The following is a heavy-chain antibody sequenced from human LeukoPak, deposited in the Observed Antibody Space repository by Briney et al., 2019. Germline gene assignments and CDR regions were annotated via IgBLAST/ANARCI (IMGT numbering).Heavy chain of an antibody. Sequence: PSETLSLTCAVSGYSISSGYYWGWIRQPPGKGLEWIGSIYYSGSTYYNPSLKSRVTISVDTSKNQFSLKLSSVTAADTAVYYCARVGSYYDFWSGYLYYFDYWGQGTLVTVSS. CDR3: ARVGSYYDFWSGYLYYFDY. V-gene: IGHV4-38-2*01. D-gene: IGHD3-3*01. CDR2: IYYSGST. J-gene: IGHJ4*02. CDR1: GYSISSGYY.